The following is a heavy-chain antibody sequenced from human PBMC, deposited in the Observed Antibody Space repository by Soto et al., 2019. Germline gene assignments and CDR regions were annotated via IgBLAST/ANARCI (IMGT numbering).Heavy chain of an antibody. V-gene: IGHV4-59*01. CDR1: GDSLTRNY. CDR3: ARTVSGGFDY. J-gene: IGHJ4*01. CDR2: IHNGQTT. Sequence: QVQLQESGPGLVKPSETLSLTCTVSGDSLTRNYWSWIRQPPGKGLEWLAFIHNGQTTNYNPSLVGRVSESVDTSKSQLSLNLNSVTAADTAFYYCARTVSGGFDYWGQGILVTVSS.